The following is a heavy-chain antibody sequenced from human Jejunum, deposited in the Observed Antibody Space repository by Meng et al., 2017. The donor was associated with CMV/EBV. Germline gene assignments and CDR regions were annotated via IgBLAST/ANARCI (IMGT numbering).Heavy chain of an antibody. CDR2: IGTRSKYI. J-gene: IGHJ4*02. V-gene: IGHV3-11*05. Sequence: QGVMGWAWGGLVKPCGSLRLSWAASGFTFSDHYMIWISQAPGKGLEWVSFIGTRSKYIGYADSVKGRFTISRDDAQNSLYLQMNSLRAEDTAVYYCAREHYANPGYWGQGTLVTVSS. D-gene: IGHD3-16*01. CDR1: GFTFSDHY. CDR3: AREHYANPGY.